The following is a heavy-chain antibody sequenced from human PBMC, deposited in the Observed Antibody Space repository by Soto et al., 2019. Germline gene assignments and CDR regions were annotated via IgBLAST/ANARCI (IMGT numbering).Heavy chain of an antibody. J-gene: IGHJ4*02. CDR3: AKVHRLGAVGSSLFET. CDR2: ISGRGDSGGST. CDR1: GFTFHRFA. D-gene: IGHD6-19*01. Sequence: EVQLLESGGGLRQPGESLRLSCEVSGFTFHRFAMSWVRQAPGKGLEWVSGISGRGDSGGSTYYADSVRGRFSSSRDNSKNLVYLQMNSLRGEDSAVYYLAKVHRLGAVGSSLFETWGQGTPVTISS. V-gene: IGHV3-23*01.